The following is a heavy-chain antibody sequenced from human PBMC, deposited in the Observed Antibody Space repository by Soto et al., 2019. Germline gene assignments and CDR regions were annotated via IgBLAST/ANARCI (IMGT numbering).Heavy chain of an antibody. J-gene: IGHJ5*02. Sequence: PSETLSLTYAVSGFSISGGYYWGWIRQPPGQGLEWIGSIYHSGSAYHNPSLKSRVTISVDTSKNQFSLKLTSVTAADTAVYYCARGGKAAAGSYNWFDPWGQGTLVTVSS. D-gene: IGHD6-13*01. CDR1: GFSISGGYY. CDR3: ARGGKAAAGSYNWFDP. V-gene: IGHV4-38-2*01. CDR2: IYHSGSA.